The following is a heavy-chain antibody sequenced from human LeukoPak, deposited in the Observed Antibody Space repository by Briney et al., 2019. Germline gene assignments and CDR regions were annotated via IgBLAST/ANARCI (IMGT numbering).Heavy chain of an antibody. CDR1: SGSISSYY. J-gene: IGHJ3*01. CDR3: ARELRYDNSDSGAF. V-gene: IGHV4-59*12. CDR2: MFFSGTI. Sequence: PSETLSLTCTVSSGSISSYYWSWIRQPPGKGLEWIGYMFFSGTINYNPSLKSRVTISVDTSTNQFSLKLTSVTAADTALYYCARELRYDNSDSGAFWGQGTMVTVSS. D-gene: IGHD3-22*01.